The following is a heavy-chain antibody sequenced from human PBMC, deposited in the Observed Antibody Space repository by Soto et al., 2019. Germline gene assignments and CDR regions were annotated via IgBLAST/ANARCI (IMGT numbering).Heavy chain of an antibody. CDR1: GYTFTSYG. Sequence: ASVKVSCKASGYTFTSYGISWVRQAPGQGLEWMGWISAYNGNTNYAQKLQGRVTMTTDTSTSTAYMELRSLRSDDTAVYYCATLQSTQAHCSSTSCYHYYYYGMDVWGQGTTVTVSS. J-gene: IGHJ6*02. CDR2: ISAYNGNT. V-gene: IGHV1-18*01. D-gene: IGHD2-2*01. CDR3: ATLQSTQAHCSSTSCYHYYYYGMDV.